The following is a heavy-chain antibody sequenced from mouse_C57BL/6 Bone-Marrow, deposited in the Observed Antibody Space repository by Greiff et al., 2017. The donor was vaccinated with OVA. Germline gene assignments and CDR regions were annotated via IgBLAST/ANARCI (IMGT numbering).Heavy chain of an antibody. D-gene: IGHD1-1*01. CDR1: GYTFTDYY. CDR3: ARDYYYVSSYRWYFDV. CDR2: INPKNGGT. J-gene: IGHJ1*03. Sequence: EVQLQQSGPELVKPGASVKISCKASGYTFTDYYMNWVKQSHGKSLEWIGDINPKNGGTSYNQKFKGKATLTVDKSSSTAYMELRSLASEDSAVYYCARDYYYVSSYRWYFDVWGTGTTVTVSS. V-gene: IGHV1-26*01.